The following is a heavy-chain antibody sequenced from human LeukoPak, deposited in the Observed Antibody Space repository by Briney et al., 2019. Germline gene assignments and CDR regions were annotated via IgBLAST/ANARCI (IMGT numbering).Heavy chain of an antibody. CDR3: ARDPPGIAASGTYY. J-gene: IGHJ4*02. D-gene: IGHD6-13*01. CDR1: GFTVSSNY. CDR2: ISGSGGST. V-gene: IGHV3-23*01. Sequence: GGSLRPSCAASGFTVSSNYMSWVRQAPGKGLEWVSAISGSGGSTYYADSVKGRFTISRDNSKNTLYLQMNSLRAEDTAVYYCARDPPGIAASGTYYWGQGTLVTVSS.